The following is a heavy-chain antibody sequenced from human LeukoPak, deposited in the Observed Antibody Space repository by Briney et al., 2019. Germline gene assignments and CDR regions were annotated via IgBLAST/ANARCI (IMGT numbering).Heavy chain of an antibody. V-gene: IGHV3-21*01. CDR3: ARDRITIFGVVES. J-gene: IGHJ4*02. CDR1: GFTFTSYT. CDR2: ISSSSNYI. Sequence: GGSLRLSCAASGFTFTSYTMNWDRQAPGRGLAWVSSISSSSNYIYYADSVKGRFTISRDNAKNSLYLQMNSLRAEDTAVYYCARDRITIFGVVESWGQGTLVTVSS. D-gene: IGHD3-3*01.